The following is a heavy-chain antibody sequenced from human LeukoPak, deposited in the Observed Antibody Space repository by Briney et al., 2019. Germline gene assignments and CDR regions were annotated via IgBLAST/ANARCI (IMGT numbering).Heavy chain of an antibody. CDR3: ARDPKYYDFWSGYYPTYFDY. D-gene: IGHD3-3*01. Sequence: PGGSLRLSCAASGFTFSSYAMHWVRQAPGKGLEWVAVISYDGSNKYYADSVKGRFTISRDNSKNTLYLQMNSLRAEDTAVYYCARDPKYYDFWSGYYPTYFDYWGQGTLVTVSS. V-gene: IGHV3-30-3*01. CDR2: ISYDGSNK. J-gene: IGHJ4*02. CDR1: GFTFSSYA.